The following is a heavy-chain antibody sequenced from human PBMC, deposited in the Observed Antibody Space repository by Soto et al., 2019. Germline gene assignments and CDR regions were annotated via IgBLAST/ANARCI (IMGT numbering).Heavy chain of an antibody. CDR1: GVNFSSYA. D-gene: IGHD6-19*01. J-gene: IGHJ6*02. CDR2: VSKSGLDT. CDR3: ARDLHAPGYSSGWYVRSMDV. Sequence: GGSLRLSCVASGVNFSSYAMSWVRQAPGKGLEWVSAVSKSGLDTNYADFVKGRFTISRDNAKNSLYLQMNSLRAEDTAVYYCARDLHAPGYSSGWYVRSMDVWAKGPRSPSP. V-gene: IGHV3-21*01.